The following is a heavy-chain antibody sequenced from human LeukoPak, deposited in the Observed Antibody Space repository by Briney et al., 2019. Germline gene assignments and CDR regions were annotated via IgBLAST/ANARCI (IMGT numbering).Heavy chain of an antibody. CDR3: AREDRSWGGFDP. J-gene: IGHJ5*02. CDR2: IYYSGST. CDR1: GGSISSSNYY. V-gene: IGHV4-61*01. D-gene: IGHD1-26*01. Sequence: SETLSLTCIVSGGSISSSNYYWSWIRQPPGKGLEWIGYIYYSGSTNYNPSLKSRVTISVDTSKNQFSLRLSSVTAADTAVYYCAREDRSWGGFDPWGQGTLVTVSS.